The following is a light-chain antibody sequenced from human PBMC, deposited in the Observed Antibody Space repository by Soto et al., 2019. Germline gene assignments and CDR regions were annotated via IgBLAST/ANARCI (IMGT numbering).Light chain of an antibody. CDR3: QQHNNWPFT. Sequence: EIMMTQSPATLSVSPGERATLSCRASQSVSSNLAWYQQKPGQAPRLLIYGASSRATGIPARFSGSGSGTEFTLTISSLQSEDFALYYCQQHNNWPFTFGPGTKVDI. CDR1: QSVSSN. V-gene: IGKV3-15*01. J-gene: IGKJ3*01. CDR2: GAS.